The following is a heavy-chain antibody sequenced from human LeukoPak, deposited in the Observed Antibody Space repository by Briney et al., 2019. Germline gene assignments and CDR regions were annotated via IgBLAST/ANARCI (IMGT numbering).Heavy chain of an antibody. CDR1: GFTFSSYA. CDR2: IWFNGGVK. D-gene: IGHD3-22*01. CDR3: TRLFDSSGSQNN. V-gene: IGHV3-33*08. Sequence: SGGSLRLSCAASGFTFSSYAMNWVRQAPAKGLEWVAVIWFNGGVKHYAESVKGRFSISRDNSKNMLFLQMNSLRAEDTAVYYCTRLFDSSGSQNNWGRGALVTVSS. J-gene: IGHJ4*02.